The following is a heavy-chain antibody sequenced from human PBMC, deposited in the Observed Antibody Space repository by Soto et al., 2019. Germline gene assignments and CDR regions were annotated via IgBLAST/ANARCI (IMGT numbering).Heavy chain of an antibody. V-gene: IGHV4-31*03. J-gene: IGHJ4*02. Sequence: QVQLQESGPGLVKPSQTLSLTCTVSGGSISSGGYYWSWIRQHPGKGLEWIGYIYYSGSTYYNPSLKSRVTISVGTSKNQFPLKLSSVTAADTAVYYCARRGGYSGYDSMGDYFDYWGQGTLVTVSS. CDR2: IYYSGST. CDR1: GGSISSGGYY. CDR3: ARRGGYSGYDSMGDYFDY. D-gene: IGHD5-12*01.